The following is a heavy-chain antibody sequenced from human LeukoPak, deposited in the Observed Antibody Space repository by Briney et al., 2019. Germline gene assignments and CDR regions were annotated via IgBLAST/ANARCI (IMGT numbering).Heavy chain of an antibody. CDR2: IYSIGST. CDR1: GGSIDSRSYY. D-gene: IGHD3-10*01. J-gene: IGHJ6*04. CDR3: AIPRKEVRGVFHV. V-gene: IGHV4-61*02. Sequence: PSETLSLTCTVSGGSIDSRSYYWSWIRQPAGKGLEWIGRIYSIGSTNYNPSLKTRVTISVDTSKNQISLKLSSVTAADTAVYYCAIPRKEVRGVFHVWGKGTTVTVSS.